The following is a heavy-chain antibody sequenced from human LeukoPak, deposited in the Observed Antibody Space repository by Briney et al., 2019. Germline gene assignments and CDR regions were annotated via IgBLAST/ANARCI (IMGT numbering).Heavy chain of an antibody. V-gene: IGHV1-46*01. Sequence: ASVKVSCKASGYTLTSQYMHWVRQAPGQGLEWMGIINPSGGNTNYAQKFQGRVTMTRDTSTSTVYMELSSLRSEDTAVYYCARGVLGYCSGGSCYPFDYWGQGTLVTVSS. CDR1: GYTLTSQY. J-gene: IGHJ4*02. CDR3: ARGVLGYCSGGSCYPFDY. D-gene: IGHD2-15*01. CDR2: INPSGGNT.